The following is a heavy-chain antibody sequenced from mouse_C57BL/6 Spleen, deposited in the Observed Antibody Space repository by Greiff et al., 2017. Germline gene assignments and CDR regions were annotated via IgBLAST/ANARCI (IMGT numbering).Heavy chain of an antibody. D-gene: IGHD2-3*01. J-gene: IGHJ1*03. CDR2: ISSGGSYT. CDR1: GFTFSSYG. CDR3: ARDDGYYVRYFDV. Sequence: EVQLVESGGDLVKPGGSLKLSCAASGFTFSSYGMSWVRQTPDKRLEWVATISSGGSYTYYPDSVKGRFTISRDNAKNTLYLQMSSLKSEDTAMYYCARDDGYYVRYFDVWGTGTTVTVSS. V-gene: IGHV5-6*01.